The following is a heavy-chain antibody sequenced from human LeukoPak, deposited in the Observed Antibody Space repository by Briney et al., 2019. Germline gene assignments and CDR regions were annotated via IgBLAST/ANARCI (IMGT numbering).Heavy chain of an antibody. J-gene: IGHJ5*02. Sequence: GGSLRLSCAASGFTFSSYSMNWVRQAPGKGLEWVSYISSSSTIYYADSVKGRFTISRDNAKNSLYLQMNSLRAEDTAVYYCARDPLQGKSSSSRYNWFDPWGQGTLVTVSS. V-gene: IGHV3-48*01. CDR1: GFTFSSYS. CDR3: ARDPLQGKSSSSRYNWFDP. D-gene: IGHD6-13*01. CDR2: ISSSSTI.